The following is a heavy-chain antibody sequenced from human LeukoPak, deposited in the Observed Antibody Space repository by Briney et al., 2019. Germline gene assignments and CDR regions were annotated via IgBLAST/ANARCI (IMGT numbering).Heavy chain of an antibody. J-gene: IGHJ4*02. CDR1: GFTVSSNY. D-gene: IGHD3-16*01. CDR3: AGSYVSRSFDY. CDR2: IYSGGST. Sequence: GGCLILSCSASGFTVSSNYMSWVRQAPGKGLEWVSVIYSGGSTYSADSVKSSFTISRDTSKNPLYLQMNGLRAEDTAVFYCAGSYVSRSFDYWGQGTLVTVSS. V-gene: IGHV3-66*01.